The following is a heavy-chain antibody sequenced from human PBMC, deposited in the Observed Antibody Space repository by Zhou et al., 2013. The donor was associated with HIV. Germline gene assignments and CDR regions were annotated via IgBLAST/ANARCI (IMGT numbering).Heavy chain of an antibody. CDR1: GGAFSRYA. CDR2: IIPFFGGP. Sequence: QVQLVQSGAEVKKPGSSVKVSCKASGGAFSRYAVSWVRQAPGQGLEWMGRIIPFFGGPNYAQKFQGRVTITADKSRSIAYLELRSLRSEDTALYFCARGPYYHDTHGGPLDIWGQGTMVTVSS. J-gene: IGHJ3*02. D-gene: IGHD3-22*01. V-gene: IGHV1-69*04. CDR3: ARGPYYHDTHGGPLDI.